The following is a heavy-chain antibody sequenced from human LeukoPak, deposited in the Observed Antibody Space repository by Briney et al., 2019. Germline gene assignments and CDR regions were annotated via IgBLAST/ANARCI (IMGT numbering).Heavy chain of an antibody. D-gene: IGHD1-26*01. CDR2: IYYSGST. CDR3: ARHPSGSFFLDY. V-gene: IGHV4-59*08. J-gene: IGHJ4*02. Sequence: SETLSLTCTVSGGSISSYYWSWIRQPPGKGLEWIEYIYYSGSTNYNPSLKSRVTISVDTSKNQFSLKLSSVTAADTAVYYCARHPSGSFFLDYWGQGTLVTVSS. CDR1: GGSISSYY.